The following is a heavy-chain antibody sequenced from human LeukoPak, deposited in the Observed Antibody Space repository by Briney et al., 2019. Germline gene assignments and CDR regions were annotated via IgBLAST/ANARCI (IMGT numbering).Heavy chain of an antibody. CDR3: ARADYDILTGYSMFDY. D-gene: IGHD3-9*01. CDR1: GGSISSYY. J-gene: IGHJ4*02. V-gene: IGHV4-4*07. CDR2: IYTSGST. Sequence: SETLSLTCTVSGGSISSYYWSWIRQPAGKGLEWIGRIYTSGSTNYNPSLKSRVTMSVDTSKNQFSLKLSSVTAADTAVYYCARADYDILTGYSMFDYWGQGTLVTVSS.